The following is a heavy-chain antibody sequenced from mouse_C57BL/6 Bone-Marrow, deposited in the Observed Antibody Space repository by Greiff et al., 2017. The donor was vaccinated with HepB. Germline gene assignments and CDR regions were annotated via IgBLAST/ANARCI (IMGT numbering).Heavy chain of an antibody. Sequence: QVQLQQPGAELVKPGASVKLSCKASGYTFTSYWMQWVKQRPGQGLEWIGEIDPSDSDTNYNQKFKGKATLTVDTSSRTAYMQLRSLTSEDSAVYYCARRDGSSSWYFDVWGTGTTVTVSS. CDR3: ARRDGSSSWYFDV. V-gene: IGHV1-50*01. J-gene: IGHJ1*03. CDR1: GYTFTSYW. CDR2: IDPSDSDT. D-gene: IGHD1-1*01.